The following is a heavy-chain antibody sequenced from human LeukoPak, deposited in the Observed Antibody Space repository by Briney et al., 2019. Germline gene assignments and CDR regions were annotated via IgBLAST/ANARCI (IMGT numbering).Heavy chain of an antibody. CDR1: GGSISSHY. J-gene: IGHJ6*03. V-gene: IGHV4-59*11. D-gene: IGHD3-22*01. CDR2: IYYSGST. Sequence: PSETLSLTCTVSGGSISSHYWSWIRQPPGKGLEWIGYIYYSGSTNYNPSLKSRVTISVDTSKNQFSLKLSSVTAADTAVYYCARVHYYDGSGYYYYYYYYMDVWGKGTTVTVSS. CDR3: ARVHYYDGSGYYYYYYYYMDV.